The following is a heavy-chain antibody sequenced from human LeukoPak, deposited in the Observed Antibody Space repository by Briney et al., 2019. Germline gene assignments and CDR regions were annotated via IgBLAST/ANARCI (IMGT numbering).Heavy chain of an antibody. CDR3: ATLLSSSYYFDY. D-gene: IGHD3-10*02. Sequence: SETLSLTCIVSGYSISSGYYWGWIRHPPGKELEWIGNIYHSGITYYNLYNPSLKSRVIISVDTSKNHFSLKLSSVTAEDTAVYFCATLLSSSYYFDYWGQGTLVTVSS. CDR1: GYSISSGYY. V-gene: IGHV4-38-2*02. J-gene: IGHJ4*02. CDR2: IYHSGIT.